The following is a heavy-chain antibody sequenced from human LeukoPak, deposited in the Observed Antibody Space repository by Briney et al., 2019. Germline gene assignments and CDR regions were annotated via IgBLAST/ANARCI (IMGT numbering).Heavy chain of an antibody. V-gene: IGHV1-8*01. J-gene: IGHJ4*02. CDR3: ARGLGNDGIFDY. CDR1: GYTFTSYD. CDR2: MNPNSGST. Sequence: GASVKVSCKASGYTFTSYDINWVRQATGQGLEWMGWMNPNSGSTGYAQKFQGRVTMTRNTSISTAYMELSSLRSEDTAVYYCARGLGNDGIFDYWGQGTLVTVSS. D-gene: IGHD1-1*01.